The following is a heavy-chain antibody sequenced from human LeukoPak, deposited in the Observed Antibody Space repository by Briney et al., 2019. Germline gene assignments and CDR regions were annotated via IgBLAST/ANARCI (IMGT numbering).Heavy chain of an antibody. D-gene: IGHD2-21*01. CDR2: IHASGST. CDR3: ARPKGDGGSTAFDI. Sequence: SETLSLTCTVSGGSISSYYWTWIRQPAGKGPEWIGRIHASGSTNYNPSLKSRVTISVDTSKNQFSLKLSSVTAADTAVYYCARPKGDGGSTAFDIWGQGTMVTVSS. V-gene: IGHV4-4*07. CDR1: GGSISSYY. J-gene: IGHJ3*02.